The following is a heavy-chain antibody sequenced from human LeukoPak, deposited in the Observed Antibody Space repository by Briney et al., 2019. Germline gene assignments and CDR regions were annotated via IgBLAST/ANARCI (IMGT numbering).Heavy chain of an antibody. CDR1: GFSFNTYA. Sequence: GGSLRLSCVVSGFSFNTYAMHWVRQAPGKGLEWVALVSYDGSNKYYADSVKGRFTISRDNSKNTLYLQMNSLRAEDTAVYYCARERNYGDYFHDAFDIWGQGTMVTVSS. CDR2: VSYDGSNK. CDR3: ARERNYGDYFHDAFDI. V-gene: IGHV3-30*04. J-gene: IGHJ3*02. D-gene: IGHD4-17*01.